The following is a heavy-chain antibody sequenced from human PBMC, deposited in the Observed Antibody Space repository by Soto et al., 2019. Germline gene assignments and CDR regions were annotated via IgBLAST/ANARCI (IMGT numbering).Heavy chain of an antibody. J-gene: IGHJ4*02. D-gene: IGHD1-1*01. Sequence: QVQLVESGGGVVQPGRSLRLSCAASGFTFSSYAMHWVRQAPGKGLEWVAVISYEGSNKYYADSVKGRLPISRDNSKNTLYLQMNSLRAEDTAVYYWARDGLTTFDYWAREPWSPSPQ. CDR3: ARDGLTTFDY. V-gene: IGHV3-30-3*01. CDR1: GFTFSSYA. CDR2: ISYEGSNK.